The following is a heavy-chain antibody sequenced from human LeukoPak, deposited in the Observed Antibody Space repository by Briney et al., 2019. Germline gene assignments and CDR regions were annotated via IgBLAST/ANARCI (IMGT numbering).Heavy chain of an antibody. V-gene: IGHV4-61*02. J-gene: IGHJ4*02. CDR3: ARGPSRCSSSSSDLHY. CDR2: IYTSGST. Sequence: SQTLSLTCTVSGGSISSGTYYWSWIRQPAGKGLEWIGRIYTSGSTNYNPSLKSRVTISVDRTKNQFSLKLSSVTAADTAVYYCARGPSRCSSSSSDLHYWGQGTLVTVSS. CDR1: GGSISSGTYY. D-gene: IGHD2-2*01.